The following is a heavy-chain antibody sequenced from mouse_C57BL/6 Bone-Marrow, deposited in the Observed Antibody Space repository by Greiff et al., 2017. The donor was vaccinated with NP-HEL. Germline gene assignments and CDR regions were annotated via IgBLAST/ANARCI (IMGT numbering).Heavy chain of an antibody. Sequence: QVQLQQPGAELVRPGTSVKLSCKASGYTFTSYWMHWVKQRPGQGLEWIGVIDPSDSYTNYNQKFKGKATLTVDTSSSTAYMQLSSLTSEDSAVYYCAKALGDYAMDYWGQGTSVTVSS. J-gene: IGHJ4*01. CDR1: GYTFTSYW. V-gene: IGHV1-59*01. CDR3: AKALGDYAMDY. CDR2: IDPSDSYT. D-gene: IGHD4-1*01.